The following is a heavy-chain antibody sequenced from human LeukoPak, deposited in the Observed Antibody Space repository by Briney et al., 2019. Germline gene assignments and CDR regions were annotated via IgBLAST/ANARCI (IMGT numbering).Heavy chain of an antibody. V-gene: IGHV4-31*03. CDR2: IYYSGST. CDR1: GGSISSGGYY. D-gene: IGHD3-9*01. Sequence: PSQTLSLTCTVSGGSISSGGYYWSWIRQHPGKGLEWIGYIYYSGSTYYNPSLKSRVTISVDTSKNQFSLKLSSVTAADTAVYYCAREGPEGSPFDWLPKRLDYWGQGTLVTVSS. CDR3: AREGPEGSPFDWLPKRLDY. J-gene: IGHJ4*02.